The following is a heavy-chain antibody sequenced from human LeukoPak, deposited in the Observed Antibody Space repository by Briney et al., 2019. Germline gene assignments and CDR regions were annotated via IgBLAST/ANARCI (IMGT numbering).Heavy chain of an antibody. CDR2: IYSGGST. Sequence: PGGSLRLSCAASGFTFSSYSMNWVRQAPGKGLEWVSVIYSGGSTYYADSVKGRFTISRDNSKNTLYLQMNSLRAEDTAVYYCARSPVLWDSSGHTPYYFDYWGQGTLVTVSS. J-gene: IGHJ4*02. V-gene: IGHV3-66*01. CDR1: GFTFSSYS. CDR3: ARSPVLWDSSGHTPYYFDY. D-gene: IGHD3-22*01.